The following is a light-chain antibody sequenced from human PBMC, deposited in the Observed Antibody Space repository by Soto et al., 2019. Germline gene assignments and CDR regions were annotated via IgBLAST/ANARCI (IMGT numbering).Light chain of an antibody. Sequence: DIQMSQSPSILSASVGDRVTITCRASQSISSWLAWYQQKPGKAPKLLIYKASSLESGVPSRFSGSGSGTEFTLTISSLQPDDFATYYCQQYNSYSVTFGQGTKVDIK. CDR1: QSISSW. CDR3: QQYNSYSVT. CDR2: KAS. V-gene: IGKV1-5*03. J-gene: IGKJ1*01.